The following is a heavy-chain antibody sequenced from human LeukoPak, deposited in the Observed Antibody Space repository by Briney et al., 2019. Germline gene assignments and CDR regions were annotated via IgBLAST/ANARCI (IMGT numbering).Heavy chain of an antibody. D-gene: IGHD1-26*01. J-gene: IGHJ4*02. Sequence: GGSLRLSCAASGFTFTKYAMGWVRQAPGEGLEWVSGFSASGGGTYYADSVKGRFTISRDNSKNTLSLQMNSLSAEDTAVYYCAKGGSVTGNYYFFDYWGQGARVTVSS. CDR2: FSASGGGT. V-gene: IGHV3-23*01. CDR3: AKGGSVTGNYYFFDY. CDR1: GFTFTKYA.